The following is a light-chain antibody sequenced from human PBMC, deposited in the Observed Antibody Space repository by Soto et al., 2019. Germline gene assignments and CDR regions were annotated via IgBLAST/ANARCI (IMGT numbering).Light chain of an antibody. V-gene: IGKV3-20*01. J-gene: IGKJ2*01. CDR1: QSVSSSY. CDR3: QQYGSSPPYT. CDR2: GAS. Sequence: EIVLTQSPGTLSLSPGERATLSCRASQSVSSSYLSCYQQKPRQAPRLGIYGASSRATGLPDSFSGSGSETDCTLTISRLEPEDLAVYYCQQYGSSPPYTCGQGPKLEIK.